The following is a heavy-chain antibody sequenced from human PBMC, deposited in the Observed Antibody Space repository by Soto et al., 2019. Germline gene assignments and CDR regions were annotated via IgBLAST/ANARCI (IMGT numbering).Heavy chain of an antibody. CDR1: GFTFSSYA. Sequence: GGSLRLSCAASGFTFSSYAMHWVRQAPGKGLEWVAVISYDGSNKYYADSVKGRFTISRDNSKNTLYLQMKSLRAEDTAVYYCARDRMYSTSSGGFDYWGQGDLLTGSS. CDR2: ISYDGSNK. D-gene: IGHD6-6*01. J-gene: IGHJ4*02. V-gene: IGHV3-30-3*01. CDR3: ARDRMYSTSSGGFDY.